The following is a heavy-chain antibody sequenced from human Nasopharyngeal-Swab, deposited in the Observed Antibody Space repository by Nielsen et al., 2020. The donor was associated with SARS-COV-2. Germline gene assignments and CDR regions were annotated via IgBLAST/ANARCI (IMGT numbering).Heavy chain of an antibody. CDR1: GYTFTNYW. CDR3: ARRRYGFPAHDAFDI. CDR2: FYPADSDS. J-gene: IGHJ3*02. V-gene: IGHV5-51*01. D-gene: IGHD5-18*01. Sequence: GESLKISCKASGYTFTNYWIGWVRQMPGKGLEWMGIFYPADSDSRYGPSFQGHVTISADKSISTAYLQWSSLKASDTAMYYCARRRYGFPAHDAFDIWGQGTMVTVSS.